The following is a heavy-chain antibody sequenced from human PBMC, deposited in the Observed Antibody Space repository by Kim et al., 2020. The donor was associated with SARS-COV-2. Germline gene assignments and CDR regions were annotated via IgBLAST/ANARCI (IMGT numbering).Heavy chain of an antibody. V-gene: IGHV1-18*01. J-gene: IGHJ4*02. D-gene: IGHD3-10*01. CDR3: VRGTWGDVNDY. CDR1: DYSYSGSG. CDR2: INTRKGDT. Sequence: ASVKVSCKTSDYSYSGSGFSWVRQAPGQGLEWMGWINTRKGDTNYVQKFQDRVTMTTGSSTTTAYMVLRNLKSDDTAVYYCVRGTWGDVNDYWGPGTLVT.